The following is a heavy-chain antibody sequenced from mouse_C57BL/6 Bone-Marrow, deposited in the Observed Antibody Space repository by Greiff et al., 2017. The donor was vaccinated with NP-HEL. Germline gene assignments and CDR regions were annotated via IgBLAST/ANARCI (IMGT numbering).Heavy chain of an antibody. D-gene: IGHD1-1*01. CDR2: FHPDDGDT. V-gene: IGHV14-2*01. Sequence: EVQLQQSGAELVKPGASVKLSCTASGFNINDYPMHWVKQRTGQGLEWIGRFHPDDGDTKYAPKFQGKATITADTSSNTAYLQLSSLTSEDTAVYYCASGSPWFAYWGQGTLVTVSA. CDR1: GFNINDYP. J-gene: IGHJ3*01. CDR3: ASGSPWFAY.